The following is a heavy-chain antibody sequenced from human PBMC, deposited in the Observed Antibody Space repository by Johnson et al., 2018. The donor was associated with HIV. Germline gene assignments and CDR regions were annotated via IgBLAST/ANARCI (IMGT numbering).Heavy chain of an antibody. V-gene: IGHV3-30*02. CDR2: IRYDGSNK. Sequence: QVQLVESGGGVVQPGRSLTLSCAASGFTFSSYGMHWVRQAPGKVLEWVAFIRYDGSNKYYADYVKGRFTISSDNSKTTLYLQMHSLRAEDTAVYYCAKWDMWERQVDAFDIWGQGTMVTVSS. CDR1: GFTFSSYG. D-gene: IGHD1-26*01. J-gene: IGHJ3*02. CDR3: AKWDMWERQVDAFDI.